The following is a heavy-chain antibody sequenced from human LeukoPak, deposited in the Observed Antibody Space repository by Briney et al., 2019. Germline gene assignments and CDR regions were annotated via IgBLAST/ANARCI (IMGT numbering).Heavy chain of an antibody. J-gene: IGHJ4*02. CDR1: GFTFSSYS. CDR3: ARGGYYDSSGYYSV. V-gene: IGHV3-30-3*01. Sequence: GGSLRLSCAASGFTFSSYSMHWVRQAPGKGLEWVALISYDGSNKYYADSVKGRFTISRDNSKNTLYLQMNSLRAEDTAVYYCARGGYYDSSGYYSVWGQGTLVTVSS. CDR2: ISYDGSNK. D-gene: IGHD3-22*01.